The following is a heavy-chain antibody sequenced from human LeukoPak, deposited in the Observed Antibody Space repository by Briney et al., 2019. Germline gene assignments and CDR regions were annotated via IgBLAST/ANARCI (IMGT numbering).Heavy chain of an antibody. D-gene: IGHD1-26*01. Sequence: GGPLRLSCAASGFTFSSYAMHWVRQAPGKGLEWVAVISYDGSNKYYADSVKGRFTISRDNSKNTLYLQMNSLRAEDTAVYYCARDLGSESLWGQGTLVTVSS. CDR3: ARDLGSESL. CDR1: GFTFSSYA. J-gene: IGHJ4*02. V-gene: IGHV3-30-3*01. CDR2: ISYDGSNK.